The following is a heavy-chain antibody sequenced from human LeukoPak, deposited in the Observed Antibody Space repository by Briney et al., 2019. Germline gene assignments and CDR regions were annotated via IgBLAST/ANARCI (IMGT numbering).Heavy chain of an antibody. V-gene: IGHV4-34*01. D-gene: IGHD1-1*01. CDR3: ARDTRVRANFDY. Sequence: SSETLSLTCAVYGGSFSGYYWSWIRQPPGKGLEWIGEINHSGSTNYNPSLKSRVTISVDTSKNQFSLKLSSVTAADTAVYYCARDTRVRANFDYWGQGTLVTVSS. CDR1: GGSFSGYY. J-gene: IGHJ4*02. CDR2: INHSGST.